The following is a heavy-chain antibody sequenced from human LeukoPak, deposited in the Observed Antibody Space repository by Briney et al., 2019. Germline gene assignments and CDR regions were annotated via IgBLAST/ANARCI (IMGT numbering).Heavy chain of an antibody. V-gene: IGHV3-53*01. D-gene: IGHD2-21*02. Sequence: GGSLRLSCAASGFTVSSNYMSWVRQAPGKGLEWVSVIYSGGSTYYADSVKGRFTISRDNSKNTLYLQMNSLRAEDTAVYYCTCGGDCYSENYYYGMDVWGQGTTVTVSS. CDR2: IYSGGST. J-gene: IGHJ6*02. CDR3: TCGGDCYSENYYYGMDV. CDR1: GFTVSSNY.